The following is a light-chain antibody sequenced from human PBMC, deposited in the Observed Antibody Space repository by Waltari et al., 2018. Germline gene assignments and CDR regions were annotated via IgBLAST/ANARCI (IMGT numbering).Light chain of an antibody. V-gene: IGLV2-23*01. CDR2: EGT. J-gene: IGLJ3*02. CDR3: CSYVRDITWV. CDR1: SSDAGGYNL. Sequence: QSALTQPAPASGSPGQSVAISCSGTSSDAGGYNLVSWYQHHPDKAPKLMIYEGTQPPSGVSDRFSGSKSGETAPLTISGLQDEDEADYYCCSYVRDITWVFGGGTKLTVL.